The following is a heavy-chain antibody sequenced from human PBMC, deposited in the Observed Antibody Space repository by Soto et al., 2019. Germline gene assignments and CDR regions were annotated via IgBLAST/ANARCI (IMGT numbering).Heavy chain of an antibody. J-gene: IGHJ4*02. CDR3: TTAPYIWGSYLSNF. CDR1: GFTFSNAW. D-gene: IGHD3-16*01. V-gene: IGHV3-15*01. CDR2: IKSKTDGGTT. Sequence: GSLRLSCAASGFTFSNAWMSWVRQAPGKGLEWVGRIKSKTDGGTTDYAAPVKGRFTISRDDSKNTLYLQVNSLKTEDTAVYYCTTAPYIWGSYLSNFWGQGTLVTVSS.